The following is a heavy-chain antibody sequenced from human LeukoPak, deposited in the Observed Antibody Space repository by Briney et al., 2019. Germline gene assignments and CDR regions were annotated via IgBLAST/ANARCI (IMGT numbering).Heavy chain of an antibody. J-gene: IGHJ4*02. CDR1: GDSISSYY. D-gene: IGHD3-10*01. CDR2: FHITGST. Sequence: PSETLSLTCTVSGDSISSYYWSWIRQPAGKGLEWIGRFHITGSTTYNPSLKSRVSISVDTSRTQFSLKLRSVTAADTAVYYCASMSQPSGSFDLWGQGTLVTVSS. V-gene: IGHV4-4*07. CDR3: ASMSQPSGSFDL.